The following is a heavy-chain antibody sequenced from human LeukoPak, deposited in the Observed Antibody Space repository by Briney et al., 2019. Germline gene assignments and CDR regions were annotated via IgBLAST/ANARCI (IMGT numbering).Heavy chain of an antibody. CDR3: ARVWVDSGSFSVGAFDI. Sequence: ASVKVSCKASGYTFTGYYMHWVRQAPGQGLEWMGWINPNSGGTNHAQKFQGRVTMTRDTSISTAYMELRRLTSDDTAVYYCARVWVDSGSFSVGAFDIWGQGTMVTVSS. CDR2: INPNSGGT. J-gene: IGHJ3*02. CDR1: GYTFTGYY. V-gene: IGHV1-2*02. D-gene: IGHD1-26*01.